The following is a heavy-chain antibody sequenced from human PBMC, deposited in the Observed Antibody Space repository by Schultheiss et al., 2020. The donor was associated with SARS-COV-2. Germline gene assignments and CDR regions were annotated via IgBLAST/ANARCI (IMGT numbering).Heavy chain of an antibody. CDR3: ARDTYYDFWSGYYTFNYYYMDV. V-gene: IGHV4-61*08. D-gene: IGHD3-3*01. J-gene: IGHJ6*03. CDR2: INHSGST. Sequence: SQTLSLTCTVSGGSISSGDYYWSWIRQPPGKGLEWIGEINHSGSTNYNPSLKSRVTISVDTSKNQFSLKLSSVTAADTAVYYCARDTYYDFWSGYYTFNYYYMDVWGKGTTVTVSS. CDR1: GGSISSGDYY.